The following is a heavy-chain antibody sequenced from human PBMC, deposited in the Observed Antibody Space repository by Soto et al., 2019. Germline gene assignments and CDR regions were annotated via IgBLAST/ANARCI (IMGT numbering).Heavy chain of an antibody. CDR3: ARGAEWLRCFDY. J-gene: IGHJ4*02. D-gene: IGHD5-12*01. CDR1: GGSFSGYY. Sequence: SETSLTCAVYGGSFSGYYWSWIRQPPGKGLEWIGEINHSGSTNYNPSLKSRVTISVDTSKNQFSLKLSSVTAADTAVYYCARGAEWLRCFDYWGQGTLVTVSS. V-gene: IGHV4-34*01. CDR2: INHSGST.